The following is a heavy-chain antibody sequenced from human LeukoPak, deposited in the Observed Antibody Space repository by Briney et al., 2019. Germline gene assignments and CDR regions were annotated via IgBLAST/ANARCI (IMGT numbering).Heavy chain of an antibody. Sequence: SETLSFTCTVSGGSISSHYWSWIRQPPGKGLEWIGYIYYSGSTNYNPSLKSRVTISVDTSKNQFSLKLSSVTAADTAVYYCARVGGKDWFDPWGQGTLVTVSS. J-gene: IGHJ5*02. V-gene: IGHV4-59*11. CDR2: IYYSGST. D-gene: IGHD4-23*01. CDR1: GGSISSHY. CDR3: ARVGGKDWFDP.